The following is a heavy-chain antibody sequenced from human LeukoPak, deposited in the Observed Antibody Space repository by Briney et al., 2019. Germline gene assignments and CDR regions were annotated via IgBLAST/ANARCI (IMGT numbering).Heavy chain of an antibody. CDR1: GFTFSSYS. CDR2: ISSSSSTI. V-gene: IGHV3-48*01. Sequence: GGSLRLSCAASGFTFSSYSMNWVRQAPGKGLEWVSYISSSSSTIYYADSVKGRFTISRDNAKNSLYLQMNSLRAEDTAVYYCARDLTTNYDFWSGSGYWGQGTLVTASS. D-gene: IGHD3-3*01. CDR3: ARDLTTNYDFWSGSGY. J-gene: IGHJ4*02.